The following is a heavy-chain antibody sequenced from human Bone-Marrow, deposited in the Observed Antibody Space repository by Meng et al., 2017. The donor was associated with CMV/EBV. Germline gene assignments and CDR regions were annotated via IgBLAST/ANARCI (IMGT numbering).Heavy chain of an antibody. Sequence: KASGYTFTGYYMHWVRQAPGQGLEWMGWINPNSGGTNYAQKFQGRVTMTRDTSTTTVHMEMAGLRSEDTAMYYCARGPKQLKPPRFDYWGQGTLVTVSS. V-gene: IGHV1-2*02. D-gene: IGHD5-24*01. J-gene: IGHJ4*02. CDR1: GYTFTGYY. CDR2: INPNSGGT. CDR3: ARGPKQLKPPRFDY.